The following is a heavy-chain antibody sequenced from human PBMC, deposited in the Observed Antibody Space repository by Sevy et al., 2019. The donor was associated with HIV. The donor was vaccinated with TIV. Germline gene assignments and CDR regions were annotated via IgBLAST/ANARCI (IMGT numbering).Heavy chain of an antibody. CDR3: AKDPDRSSSWYDY. J-gene: IGHJ4*02. D-gene: IGHD6-13*01. V-gene: IGHV3-30*02. CDR1: GFTFNIYG. Sequence: GGSLRLSCAASGFTFNIYGMHWVRQAPGKGLEWVAFVRYLGDKKFYADSVKGRFTISRDNSKNTLYLQMNSLRPEDTAVYYCAKDPDRSSSWYDYWGQGTLVTVSS. CDR2: VRYLGDKK.